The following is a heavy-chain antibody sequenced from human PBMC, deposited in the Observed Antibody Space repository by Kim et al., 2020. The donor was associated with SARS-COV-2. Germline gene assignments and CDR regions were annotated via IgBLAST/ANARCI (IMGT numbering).Heavy chain of an antibody. CDR2: ISGYNGNT. J-gene: IGHJ4*02. CDR3: ARDGCTGDGCYNYDY. CDR1: GYRFSIYG. V-gene: IGHV1-18*01. D-gene: IGHD2-8*02. Sequence: ASVKVSCKASGYRFSIYGVAWVRQAPGQGLEWMGWISGYNGNTNHAQMFQDRLTITTDTSTSTAYMELRSLRLDDTAVYYCARDGCTGDGCYNYDYWGQGTLVTVSS.